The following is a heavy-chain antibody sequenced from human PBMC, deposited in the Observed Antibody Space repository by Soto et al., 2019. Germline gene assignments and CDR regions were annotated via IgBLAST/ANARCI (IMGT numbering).Heavy chain of an antibody. D-gene: IGHD3-9*01. V-gene: IGHV4-34*01. CDR3: ARAPANYDILTGYYAMPYYFDY. J-gene: IGHJ4*02. CDR1: GGSFSGYY. Sequence: SETLSLTCAVYGGSFSGYYWSWIRQPPGKGLEWIGEINHSGSTNYNPSLKSRVTISVDTSKNQFSLKLSSVTAADTAVYYCARAPANYDILTGYYAMPYYFDYWGQGTLVTVSS. CDR2: INHSGST.